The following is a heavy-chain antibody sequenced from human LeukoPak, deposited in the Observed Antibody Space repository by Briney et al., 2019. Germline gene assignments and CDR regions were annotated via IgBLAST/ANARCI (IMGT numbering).Heavy chain of an antibody. CDR3: ASRIAAATPYYYMDV. D-gene: IGHD6-13*01. Sequence: PSETLSLTCAVYGGSFSGYYWSWIRQPPGKGLEWIGEINHSGSTNYNPSLKSRVTISVDTSKNQFSLKLSSVTAADTAVYYCASRIAAATPYYYMDVWGKGTTVTISS. CDR1: GGSFSGYY. CDR2: INHSGST. V-gene: IGHV4-34*01. J-gene: IGHJ6*03.